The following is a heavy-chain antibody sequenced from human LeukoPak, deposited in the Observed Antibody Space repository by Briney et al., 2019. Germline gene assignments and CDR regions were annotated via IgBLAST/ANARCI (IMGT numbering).Heavy chain of an antibody. CDR2: IYYSGST. CDR1: GGSISSYY. CDR3: ARDREAAAGNGWFDP. D-gene: IGHD6-13*01. Sequence: SETLSLTCTVSGGSISSYYWSWLRQPPGKGLEWIGYIYYSGSTNYNPSPKSRVTISVDTSKNQFSLKLSSVTAADTAVYYCARDREAAAGNGWFDPWGQGTLVTVSS. V-gene: IGHV4-59*01. J-gene: IGHJ5*02.